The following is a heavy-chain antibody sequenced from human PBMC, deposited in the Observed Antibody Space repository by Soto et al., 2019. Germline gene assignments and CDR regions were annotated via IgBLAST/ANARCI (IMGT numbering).Heavy chain of an antibody. CDR3: ARVVHDSSGYFFDY. J-gene: IGHJ4*02. Sequence: QVQLQESGPGLVKPSETLSLTCTVSGGSISGYYWSWIRQPPGKGLEWIGNIYYSGSINYNPSLRRRVTVTVDTIRYPFSLKLSSVTAADTAVYYFARVVHDSSGYFFDYWGQGTLVTVSS. CDR1: GGSISGYY. CDR2: IYYSGSI. D-gene: IGHD3-22*01. V-gene: IGHV4-59*01.